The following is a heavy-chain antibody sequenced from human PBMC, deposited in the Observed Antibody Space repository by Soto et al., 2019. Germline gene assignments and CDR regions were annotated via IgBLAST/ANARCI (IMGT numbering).Heavy chain of an antibody. Sequence: QVQLVESGGGVVQPGRSLRLSCAASGFTFSSYGMHWVRQAPGKGLEWVAVIWYDGSNKYYADSVKGRFTISRDNSKNTLYLQMNSLRAEDTAVYYCARSKRSSTSLHAFDIWGQGTMVTVSS. D-gene: IGHD2-2*01. CDR2: IWYDGSNK. CDR3: ARSKRSSTSLHAFDI. J-gene: IGHJ3*02. CDR1: GFTFSSYG. V-gene: IGHV3-33*01.